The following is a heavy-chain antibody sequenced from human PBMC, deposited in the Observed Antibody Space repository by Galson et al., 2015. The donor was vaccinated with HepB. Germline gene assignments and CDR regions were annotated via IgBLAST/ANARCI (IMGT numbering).Heavy chain of an antibody. D-gene: IGHD5-12*01. CDR3: ATQGTVGLVAFDY. CDR2: IRSKTDGGTA. Sequence: SLRLSCAASGFTFSNARMTWVRQAPGKGLECVGRIRSKTDGGTADSAAPVKGRFTVSRDNAKNSLYPHMNSLRAEDTAVYYCATQGTVGLVAFDYWGQGTLVTVSS. V-gene: IGHV3-15*01. J-gene: IGHJ4*02. CDR1: GFTFSNAR.